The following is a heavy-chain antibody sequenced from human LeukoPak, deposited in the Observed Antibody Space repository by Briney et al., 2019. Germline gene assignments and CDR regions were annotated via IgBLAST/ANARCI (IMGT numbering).Heavy chain of an antibody. CDR1: GFTFSSYA. Sequence: PGGSLRLSCAASGFTFSSYAMSWVRQAPGKGLEWVSALSDSGGSTYYADSVKGRSTIFRDNAKNTLYLQMNSLRAEDTAVYYCVRDLGGRSGHWGQGTLVTVSS. J-gene: IGHJ4*02. D-gene: IGHD1-26*01. CDR3: VRDLGGRSGH. V-gene: IGHV3-23*01. CDR2: LSDSGGST.